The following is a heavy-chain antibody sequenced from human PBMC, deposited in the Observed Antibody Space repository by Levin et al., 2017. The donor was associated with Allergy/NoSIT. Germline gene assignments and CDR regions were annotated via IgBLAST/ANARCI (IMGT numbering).Heavy chain of an antibody. Sequence: GGSLRLSCKGSGYNFINNWIAWVRQTPGKGLEWMGVLHPGGSDIRNSPSFQGHVTMSVDKSISTAYLQWSSLRAADTAMYYCARTRVSGALDGYDVWGQGTMVTVSS. J-gene: IGHJ3*01. CDR3: ARTRVSGALDGYDV. CDR1: GYNFINNW. CDR2: LHPGGSDI. V-gene: IGHV5-51*01. D-gene: IGHD5-12*01.